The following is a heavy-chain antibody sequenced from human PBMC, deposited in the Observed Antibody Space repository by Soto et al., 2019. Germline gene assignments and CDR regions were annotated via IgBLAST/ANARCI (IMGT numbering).Heavy chain of an antibody. CDR2: ISAYNGNT. CDR3: ARDRTNHGRGRWYGLPYYGMDV. V-gene: IGHV1-18*01. D-gene: IGHD6-13*01. CDR1: GYTFTSYG. Sequence: QGQLVQSGAEVKKPGASVQVSCKTSGYTFTSYGITWVRQAPGQGLEWMGWISAYNGNTNYAQKLQGRVTMTTDTSTSTAYMELRSLRAEDTAVYYCARDRTNHGRGRWYGLPYYGMDVWGQGTTVTVSS. J-gene: IGHJ6*02.